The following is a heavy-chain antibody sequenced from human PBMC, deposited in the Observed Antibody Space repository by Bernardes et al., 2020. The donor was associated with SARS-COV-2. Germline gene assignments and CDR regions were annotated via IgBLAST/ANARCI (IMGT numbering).Heavy chain of an antibody. D-gene: IGHD2-21*01. CDR2: ISPKSGST. CDR1: GYTFIDYY. CDR3: ARTFYYDRGGDSLFDY. J-gene: IGHJ4*02. V-gene: IGHV1-2*02. Sequence: ASVKVSCTASGYTFIDYYTHWLRQAPGQGLEGMGWISPKSGSTNHAQKFQGRVTMTRDTSISTDYMELSRLRSDDTAVYYCARTFYYDRGGDSLFDYWGQGTPVTVSS.